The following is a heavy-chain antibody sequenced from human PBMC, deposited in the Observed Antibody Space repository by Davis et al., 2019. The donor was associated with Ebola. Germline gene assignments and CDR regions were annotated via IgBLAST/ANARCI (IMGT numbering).Heavy chain of an antibody. CDR1: GGSFSGYY. J-gene: IGHJ6*02. CDR3: ARARIYGSSWYYYYYGMDV. V-gene: IGHV4-34*01. Sequence: SETLSLTCAVYGGSFSGYYWSWIRQPPGKGLEWIGEINHSGSTNYNPSLKSRVTISVDTSKNQFSLKLSSVTAADTAVYYCARARIYGSSWYYYYYGMDVWGQGTTVTVSS. CDR2: INHSGST. D-gene: IGHD6-13*01.